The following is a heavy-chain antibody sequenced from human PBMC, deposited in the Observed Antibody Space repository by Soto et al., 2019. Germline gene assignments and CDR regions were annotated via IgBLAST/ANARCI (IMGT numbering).Heavy chain of an antibody. CDR2: ISSASRTI. D-gene: IGHD3-10*01. CDR1: GFAFSRYN. V-gene: IGHV3-48*01. Sequence: GGSLRLSCAASGFAFSRYNMNWVRQAPGKGLEWVSYISSASRTIYYADSVKGRFTISRDNAKNTLYLQMNSLRAEDTAVYYCAKGITLLNLGDPFDNWGQATMVTDSS. J-gene: IGHJ3*02. CDR3: AKGITLLNLGDPFDN.